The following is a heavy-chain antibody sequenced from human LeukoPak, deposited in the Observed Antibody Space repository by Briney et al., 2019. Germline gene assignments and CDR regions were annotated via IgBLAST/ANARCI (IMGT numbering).Heavy chain of an antibody. CDR3: ARGGYYGSGSLINY. CDR2: IYYSGST. Sequence: SQTLSLTCTVSGGSISSGDYYWSWIRQPPGKGLEWIGYIYYSGSTNYNPSLKSRVTISVDTSKNQFSLKLSSVTAADTAVYYCARGGYYGSGSLINYWGQGTLVTVSS. J-gene: IGHJ4*02. CDR1: GGSISSGDYY. D-gene: IGHD3-10*01. V-gene: IGHV4-61*08.